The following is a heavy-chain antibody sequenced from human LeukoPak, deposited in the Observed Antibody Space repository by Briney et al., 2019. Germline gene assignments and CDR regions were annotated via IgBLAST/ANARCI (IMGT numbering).Heavy chain of an antibody. D-gene: IGHD5-24*01. CDR2: INPSGGST. Sequence: ASVTVSCKASGYTFTIYYMHWVRQAPGQGLEWMGIINPSGGSTNYAQKFQGRVTMTRDTSTSTVYMELSGLRSEDTAVYYCARDDLDGYRYFDYWGQGTLVTVSS. V-gene: IGHV1-46*01. J-gene: IGHJ4*02. CDR3: ARDDLDGYRYFDY. CDR1: GYTFTIYY.